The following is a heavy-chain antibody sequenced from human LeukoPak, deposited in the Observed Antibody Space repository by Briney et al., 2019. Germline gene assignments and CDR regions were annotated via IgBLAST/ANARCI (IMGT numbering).Heavy chain of an antibody. CDR1: GGSISSSSHF. CDR3: ARHENIVVVASATAFDY. D-gene: IGHD2-15*01. CDR2: IYYSGNT. Sequence: SETLSLTCSVSGGSISSSSHFWGWIRQPPGKGLEWIGSIYYSGNTYYNPSLKSRVTMSGDTSKNPFSLKVTSVTAADTAMYYCARHENIVVVASATAFDYWGQGTLVTVSS. J-gene: IGHJ4*02. V-gene: IGHV4-39*01.